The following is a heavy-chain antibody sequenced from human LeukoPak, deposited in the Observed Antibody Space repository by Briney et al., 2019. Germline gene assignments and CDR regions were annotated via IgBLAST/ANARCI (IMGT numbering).Heavy chain of an antibody. Sequence: PSETLSLTCAVAGGSISSYYWSWIRQPPGKGLEWIGYIYYSGSTNYNPSLKSRVTISVDTSKNQFSLKLSSVTAADTAVYYGARDPTTGNNTRGAFDIWGQGTMVTVSS. V-gene: IGHV4-59*01. CDR3: ARDPTTGNNTRGAFDI. D-gene: IGHD1-1*01. CDR2: IYYSGST. J-gene: IGHJ3*02. CDR1: GGSISSYY.